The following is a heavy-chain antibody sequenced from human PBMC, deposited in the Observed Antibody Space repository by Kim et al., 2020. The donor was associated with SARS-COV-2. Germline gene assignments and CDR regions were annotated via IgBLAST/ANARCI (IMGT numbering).Heavy chain of an antibody. Sequence: ADSVKSPFTISRDNSKNTLYLQMNSRRAEDTAVYYCASAPRAVATIVAAYWGQGTLVTVSS. V-gene: IGHV3-23*01. CDR3: ASAPRAVATIVAAY. J-gene: IGHJ4*02. D-gene: IGHD5-12*01.